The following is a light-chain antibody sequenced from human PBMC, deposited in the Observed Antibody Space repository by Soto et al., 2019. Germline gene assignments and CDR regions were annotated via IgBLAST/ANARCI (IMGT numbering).Light chain of an antibody. CDR1: SSRSGSNY. CDR3: AKWDDSLRVYV. J-gene: IGLJ1*01. V-gene: IGLV1-47*01. CDR2: RNG. Sequence: QSVLPQPPSASGTPGQRVTISCSTSSSRSGSNYVYWYQQLPGTAPKLLIYRNGQRPSGVPDRFSGSKSGTSASLAISGLRSEDEADYYCAKWDDSLRVYVFGTGTKVTVL.